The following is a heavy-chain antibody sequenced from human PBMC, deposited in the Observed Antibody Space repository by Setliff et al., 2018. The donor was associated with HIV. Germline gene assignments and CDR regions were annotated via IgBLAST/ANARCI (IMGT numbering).Heavy chain of an antibody. D-gene: IGHD3-10*01. Sequence: TLSLTCSVSGASVTSSSYYWGWIRQPPGKGLEWIGSIYYGGNTYSNPSPRSRLSISLDTSKNQFSLELYSVTAADTAVYYCATHYGSGSYYNYWGQGMLVTVSS. CDR1: GASVTSSSYY. CDR3: ATHYGSGSYYNY. J-gene: IGHJ4*02. CDR2: IYYGGNT. V-gene: IGHV4-39*01.